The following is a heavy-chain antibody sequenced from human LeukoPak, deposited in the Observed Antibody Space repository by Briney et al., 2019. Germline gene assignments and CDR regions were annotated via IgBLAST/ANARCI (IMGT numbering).Heavy chain of an antibody. J-gene: IGHJ5*02. D-gene: IGHD3-22*01. V-gene: IGHV1-2*02. CDR1: GGTFSSYA. CDR2: INPNSGGT. Sequence: ASVKVSCKASGGTFSSYAISWVRQAPGQGLEWMGWINPNSGGTNYAQKFQGRVTMTRDTSISTAYMELSRLRSDDTAVYYCARVFSPDYDSSFSWFDPWGQGTLVTVSS. CDR3: ARVFSPDYDSSFSWFDP.